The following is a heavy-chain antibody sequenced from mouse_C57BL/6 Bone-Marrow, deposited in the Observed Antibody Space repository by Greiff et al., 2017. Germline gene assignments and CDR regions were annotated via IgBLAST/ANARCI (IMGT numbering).Heavy chain of an antibody. D-gene: IGHD1-1*01. CDR3: ARFDVVLYYFDY. V-gene: IGHV1-42*01. CDR1: GYSFTGYY. CDR2: INPSTGGT. Sequence: VQLQQSGPELVKPGASVKISCKASGYSFTGYYMNWVKQSPEKSLEWIGEINPSTGGTTYNQKFKAKATLTVDKSSSTAYMQLKSLTSEDSAVYYCARFDVVLYYFDYWGQGTTLTVSS. J-gene: IGHJ2*01.